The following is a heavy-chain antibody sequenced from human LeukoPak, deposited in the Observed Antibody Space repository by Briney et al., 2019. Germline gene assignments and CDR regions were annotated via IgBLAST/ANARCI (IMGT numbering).Heavy chain of an antibody. CDR1: GFTFDDYA. D-gene: IGHD6-13*01. CDR3: AKDIGQQLDDRMGFDP. V-gene: IGHV3-9*01. CDR2: ISWNSGSI. J-gene: IGHJ5*02. Sequence: GGSLRLSCAASGFTFDDYAMHWVRQAPGKGLEWVSGISWNSGSIGYADSEKGRFTISRDNAKNSLYLQMNSLRAEDTALYYCAKDIGQQLDDRMGFDPWGQGTLVTVSS.